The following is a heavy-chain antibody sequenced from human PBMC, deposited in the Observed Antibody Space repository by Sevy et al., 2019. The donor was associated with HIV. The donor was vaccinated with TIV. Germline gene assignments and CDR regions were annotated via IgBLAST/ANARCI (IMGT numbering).Heavy chain of an antibody. V-gene: IGHV3-30*02. CDR1: GFTFSSYG. J-gene: IGHJ4*02. CDR3: AIAPYCGGDCYSPFDY. D-gene: IGHD2-21*01. Sequence: GGSLRLSCAASGFTFSSYGMHWVRQAPGKGLEWVAFIRYDGSNKYYADSVKGRFTISRDNSKNTLYLQMNSLRAEDTAVYYCAIAPYCGGDCYSPFDYWGQGTLVTVSS. CDR2: IRYDGSNK.